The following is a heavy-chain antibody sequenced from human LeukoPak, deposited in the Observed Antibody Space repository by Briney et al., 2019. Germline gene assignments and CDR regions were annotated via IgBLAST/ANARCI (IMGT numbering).Heavy chain of an antibody. D-gene: IGHD2-15*01. CDR1: GYTLTELS. CDR2: INPNSGGT. CDR3: ATVYCSGGSCYERFDY. J-gene: IGHJ4*02. Sequence: ASVKVSCKVSGYTLTELSMHWVRQAPGQGLEWMGRINPNSGGTNYAQKFQGRVTMTRDTSISTAYMELSRLRSDDTAVYYCATVYCSGGSCYERFDYWGQGTLVTVSS. V-gene: IGHV1-2*06.